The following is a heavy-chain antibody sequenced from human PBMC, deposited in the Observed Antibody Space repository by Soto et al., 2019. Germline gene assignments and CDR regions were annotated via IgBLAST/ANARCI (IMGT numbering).Heavy chain of an antibody. J-gene: IGHJ6*02. CDR3: ARNGENCSGGSCYSGVWYYGMDV. CDR2: IIPIFGTA. D-gene: IGHD2-15*01. Sequence: QVQLVQSGAEVKKPGSSVKVSCKASGGTFSSYAISWVRQAPGQGLEWMGGIIPIFGTANYAQKFQGRVTITADESTSTAYMELSSLRSADTAVYYCARNGENCSGGSCYSGVWYYGMDVWGQGTTVTVSS. CDR1: GGTFSSYA. V-gene: IGHV1-69*01.